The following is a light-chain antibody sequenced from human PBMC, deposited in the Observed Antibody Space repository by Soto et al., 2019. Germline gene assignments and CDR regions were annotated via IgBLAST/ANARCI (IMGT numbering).Light chain of an antibody. CDR3: QQYNTYST. Sequence: DIQMTQSPSTLSASVGDSVTITCRASQNIRNWLAWYQQKPGKAPNPLIYDVSSLKSGVPARFSGSGSGTEFTLTISSLQPDDFAPYSCQQYNTYSTFGQGTRLEI. V-gene: IGKV1-5*01. CDR1: QNIRNW. J-gene: IGKJ5*01. CDR2: DVS.